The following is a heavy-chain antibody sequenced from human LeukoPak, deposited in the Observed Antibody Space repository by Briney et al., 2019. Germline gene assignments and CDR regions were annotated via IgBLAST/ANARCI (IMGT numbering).Heavy chain of an antibody. Sequence: PGGSLRLSCAASGFTFSSYAMHWVRQAPGKGLEWVAVISYDGSNKYYADSVKGRFTISRDNSKNTLYLQMNSLRAEDTAVYYCARGGGYDYLDYWGQGTLVTVSS. V-gene: IGHV3-30-3*01. J-gene: IGHJ4*02. CDR1: GFTFSSYA. CDR3: ARGGGYDYLDY. CDR2: ISYDGSNK. D-gene: IGHD5-12*01.